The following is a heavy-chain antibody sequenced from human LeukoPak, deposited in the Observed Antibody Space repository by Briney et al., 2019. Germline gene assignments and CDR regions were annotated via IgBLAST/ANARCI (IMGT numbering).Heavy chain of an antibody. CDR1: GFTFSSYG. D-gene: IGHD6-13*01. J-gene: IGHJ6*04. V-gene: IGHV3-30*18. CDR2: ISYDGSNK. Sequence: GGSLRLSCAASGFTFSSYGMHWVRQAPGKGLEWVAVISYDGSNKYYADSVKGRFTISRDNSKNTLYLQMNSLRAEDTAVYYCAKDIAAAENGMDVRGKGTRVTVSS. CDR3: AKDIAAAENGMDV.